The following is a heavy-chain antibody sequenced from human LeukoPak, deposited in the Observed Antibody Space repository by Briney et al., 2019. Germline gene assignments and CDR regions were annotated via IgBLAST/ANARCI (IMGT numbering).Heavy chain of an antibody. J-gene: IGHJ4*02. D-gene: IGHD2-2*01. Sequence: SETLSLTCTVSGGSISSSSYYWGWIRQPPGKGLEWIGSIYYSGSTYYNPSLKSRVTISVDTSKNQFSLKLSSVTAADTAVYYCARDPPAYQLSFDYWGQGTLVTVSS. CDR1: GGSISSSSYY. CDR3: ARDPPAYQLSFDY. V-gene: IGHV4-39*07. CDR2: IYYSGST.